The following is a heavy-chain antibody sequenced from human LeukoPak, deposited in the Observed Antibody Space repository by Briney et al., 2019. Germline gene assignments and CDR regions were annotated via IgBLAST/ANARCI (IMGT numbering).Heavy chain of an antibody. CDR1: GYSFTSYW. CDR3: ARHSLGNPLDY. D-gene: IGHD4-23*01. CDR2: MYPGDSDT. V-gene: IGHV5-51*01. Sequence: GESLKISCKGSGYSFTSYWIGWVRQLPGKGLEWLGIMYPGDSDTRYSPSFQGQVTISADKSINTACLQWGSLKAADTAMYYCARHSLGNPLDYWGQGTLVTVSS. J-gene: IGHJ4*02.